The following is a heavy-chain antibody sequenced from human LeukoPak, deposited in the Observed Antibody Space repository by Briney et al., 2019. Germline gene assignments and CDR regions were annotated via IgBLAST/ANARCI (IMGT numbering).Heavy chain of an antibody. CDR2: INYSGST. D-gene: IGHD3-3*02. J-gene: IGHJ4*02. CDR1: GGSISSYY. CDR3: ARGVAFLGN. V-gene: IGHV4-59*01. Sequence: SETLSLTCAASGGSISSYYWSWIRQPPGKGLEWIGYINYSGSTNYNPSLKSRVTISVDKSKNQFSLKLSSVTAADTAMYYCARGVAFLGNWGQGTLVTVSS.